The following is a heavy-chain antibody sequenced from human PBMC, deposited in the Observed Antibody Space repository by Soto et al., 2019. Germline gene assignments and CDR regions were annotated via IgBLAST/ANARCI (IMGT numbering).Heavy chain of an antibody. CDR2: ISGGDIDT. J-gene: IGHJ6*02. V-gene: IGHV3-23*01. CDR1: TFTFSRYA. Sequence: LRLSCAASTFTFSRYAMNWVRQAPGKGLEWVSTISGGDIDTYYADSVKGRFTISRDNSKNTLYLQMNSLRAEDTAVYYCAKGSGYDSHYYYGMDVWGQGTTVTVSS. CDR3: AKGSGYDSHYYYGMDV. D-gene: IGHD5-12*01.